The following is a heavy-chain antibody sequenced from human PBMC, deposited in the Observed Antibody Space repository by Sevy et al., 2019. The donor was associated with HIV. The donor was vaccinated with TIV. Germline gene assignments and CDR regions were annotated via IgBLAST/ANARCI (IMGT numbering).Heavy chain of an antibody. CDR3: ARGSHTPLGSSSRENDAFDI. Sequence: SETLSLTCTVSGGSISSYYWSWIRQPAGKGLEWIGRIYTSGSTNYNPSLKSRVTMSVDTSKNQFSLKLSSVTAADTAVYYCARGSHTPLGSSSRENDAFDIWGQGTMVTVSS. CDR1: GGSISSYY. V-gene: IGHV4-4*07. J-gene: IGHJ3*02. D-gene: IGHD6-6*01. CDR2: IYTSGST.